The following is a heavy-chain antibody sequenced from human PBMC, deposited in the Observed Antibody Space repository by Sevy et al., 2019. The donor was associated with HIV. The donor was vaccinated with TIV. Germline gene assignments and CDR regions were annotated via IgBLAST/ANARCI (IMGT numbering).Heavy chain of an antibody. Sequence: SETLSLTCAVXXYSITSGYLWGWIRQPPGEGLVWIGSVFHSGSTYYNPSLNSRVIISVDTSKNQFSLKLNSVTAADTAVXYCAXHXHGSGTYYVPFXAWGQGTLVTVSS. CDR1: XYSITSGYL. CDR2: VFHSGST. V-gene: IGHV4-38-2*01. J-gene: IGHJ5*02. CDR3: AXHXHGSGTYYVPFXA. D-gene: IGHD3-10*01.